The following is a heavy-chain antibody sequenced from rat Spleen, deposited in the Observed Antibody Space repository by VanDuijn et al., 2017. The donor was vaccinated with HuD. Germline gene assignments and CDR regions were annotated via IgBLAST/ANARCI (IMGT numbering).Heavy chain of an antibody. CDR2: ISYDGSST. V-gene: IGHV5-7*01. D-gene: IGHD1-6*01. CDR3: ARHPHTTDYYYYFDY. J-gene: IGHJ2*01. Sequence: EVQLVESGGGLVQPGRSLKLSCAASGFTFSDYYMAWVRQAPTKGLEWVATISYDGSSTYYRDSVKGRFTISRDNAKSTLYLQMDSLRSEDTATYYCARHPHTTDYYYYFDYWGQGVMVTVSS. CDR1: GFTFSDYY.